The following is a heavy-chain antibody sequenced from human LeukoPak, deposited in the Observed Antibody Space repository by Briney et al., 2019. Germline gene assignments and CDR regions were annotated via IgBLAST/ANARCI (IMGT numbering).Heavy chain of an antibody. V-gene: IGHV4-59*12. D-gene: IGHD3-3*01. CDR3: ARGSYDFWSGYSIDY. CDR2: IYYSGST. Sequence: SETLSLTCTVSGGSISSYYWSWIRQPPGKGLEWIGYIYYSGSTYYNPSLKSRVTISVDTSKNQFSLKLSSVTAADTAVYYCARGSYDFWSGYSIDYWGQGTLVTVSS. J-gene: IGHJ4*02. CDR1: GGSISSYY.